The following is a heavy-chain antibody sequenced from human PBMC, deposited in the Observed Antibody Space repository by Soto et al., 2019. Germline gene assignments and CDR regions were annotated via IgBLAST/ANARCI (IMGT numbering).Heavy chain of an antibody. V-gene: IGHV3-30*18. CDR3: AKDQEGLYYDSSGYLSD. CDR1: GFTFSSYG. J-gene: IGHJ4*02. CDR2: ISYDGSNK. D-gene: IGHD3-22*01. Sequence: QPGGPLRLSCSASGFTFSSYGMHWVRQAPGKGLEWVAVISYDGSNKYYADSVKGRFTISRDNSKNTLYLQMNSLRAEDTAVYYCAKDQEGLYYDSSGYLSDWGQGTLVTVSS.